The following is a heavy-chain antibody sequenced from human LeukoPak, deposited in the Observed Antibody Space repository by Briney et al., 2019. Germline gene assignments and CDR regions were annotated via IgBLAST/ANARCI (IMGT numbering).Heavy chain of an antibody. Sequence: ASVKVSCKASGYTFTGHYMHWVRQAPGQGLEWMGWINPNSGGTNNAQKFQDRVTMTRDTSISTAYVELSRLTSDDTAVYYCARGNGMDVWGQGTTVTVSS. CDR3: ARGNGMDV. V-gene: IGHV1-2*02. CDR1: GYTFTGHY. CDR2: INPNSGGT. J-gene: IGHJ6*02.